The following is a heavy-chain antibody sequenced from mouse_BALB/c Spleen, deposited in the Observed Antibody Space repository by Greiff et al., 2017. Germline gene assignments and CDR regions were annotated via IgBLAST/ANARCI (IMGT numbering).Heavy chain of an antibody. CDR1: GFSLTSYG. D-gene: IGHD2-1*01. V-gene: IGHV2-2*02. Sequence: QVQLKQSGPGLVQPSQSLSITCTVSGFSLTSYGVHWVRQSPGKGLEWLGVIWSGGSTDYNAAFISRLSISKDNSKSQVFFKMNSLQANDTAIYYCARNTPYGNYLDYWGQGTTLTVSS. J-gene: IGHJ2*01. CDR2: IWSGGST. CDR3: ARNTPYGNYLDY.